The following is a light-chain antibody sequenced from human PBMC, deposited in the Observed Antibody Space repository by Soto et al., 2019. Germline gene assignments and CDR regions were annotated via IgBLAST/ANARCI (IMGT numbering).Light chain of an antibody. Sequence: DIQMTQSPSSLSASVGDRVTITCRASQRINIHLNWYQQKLGRAPDLLIYAASSLQDGVPPRFSGSGSGTDFTLTISSLQPEDFATYYCQQSYITPLAFGQGTKVDIK. CDR3: QQSYITPLA. V-gene: IGKV1-39*01. CDR1: QRINIH. J-gene: IGKJ1*01. CDR2: AAS.